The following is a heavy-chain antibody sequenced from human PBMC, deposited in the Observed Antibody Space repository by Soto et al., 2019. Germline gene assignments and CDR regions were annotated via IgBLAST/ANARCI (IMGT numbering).Heavy chain of an antibody. CDR2: INPNGGAT. D-gene: IGHD5-12*01. Sequence: VQLAQSGAEVKKPGASVKVSCKTSGDSFNDYYIHWVRQAPGQGLEWMGWINPNGGATKYAQKFRGRVTVTRDTSIRTVYMELSSLRSDDTAVYYCARESGGATATLDYYYFYMDVWGKGTTFTVSS. J-gene: IGHJ6*03. CDR3: ARESGGATATLDYYYFYMDV. V-gene: IGHV1-2*02. CDR1: GDSFNDYY.